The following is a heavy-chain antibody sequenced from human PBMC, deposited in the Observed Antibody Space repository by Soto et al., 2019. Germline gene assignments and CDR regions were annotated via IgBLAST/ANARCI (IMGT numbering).Heavy chain of an antibody. D-gene: IGHD6-19*01. CDR2: ISYDGSNK. CDR1: GLTFSSYA. CDR3: ARADSSGRYSHFDY. V-gene: IGHV3-30-3*01. Sequence: QVQLVESGGGVVQPGRSLRLSCAASGLTFSSYAMHWVRQAPGKGMEWVAVISYDGSNKYYADSVKGRFTISRDNSKNTLYLQMNSLRAEDTAVYYCARADSSGRYSHFDYWGQGTLVTVSS. J-gene: IGHJ4*02.